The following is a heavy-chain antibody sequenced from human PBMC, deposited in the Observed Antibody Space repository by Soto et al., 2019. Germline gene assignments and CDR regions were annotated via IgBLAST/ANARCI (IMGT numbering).Heavy chain of an antibody. CDR1: GYTLTELS. D-gene: IGHD2-15*01. Sequence: QVQLVQSGAEVKKPGASVKVSCQVSGYTLTELSMHWVRQAPGKGLEWMGGFDPEDGETIYAQKFQGRVTMTEDTSTDTAYMELSSLRSEDTAVYYCATDCSGGSCYYGAFDIWGQGTMVTVSS. J-gene: IGHJ3*02. V-gene: IGHV1-24*01. CDR2: FDPEDGET. CDR3: ATDCSGGSCYYGAFDI.